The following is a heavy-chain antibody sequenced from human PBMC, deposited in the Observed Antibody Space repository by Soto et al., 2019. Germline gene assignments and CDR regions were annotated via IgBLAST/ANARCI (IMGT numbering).Heavy chain of an antibody. CDR1: GGSINSYY. Sequence: SETLSLTCTVSGGSINSYYWSWIRQPPWKGLEWIGYIYYSGSTNYNPSLKSRVTISVDTSKNQFSLKLSSVTAADTVVYYCARAYDSSGYYNEGDAFDIWGQGTMVTVS. J-gene: IGHJ3*02. CDR3: ARAYDSSGYYNEGDAFDI. D-gene: IGHD3-22*01. V-gene: IGHV4-59*01. CDR2: IYYSGST.